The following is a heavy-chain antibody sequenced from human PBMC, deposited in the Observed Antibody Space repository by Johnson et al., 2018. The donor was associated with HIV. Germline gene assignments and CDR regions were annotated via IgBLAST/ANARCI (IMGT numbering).Heavy chain of an antibody. CDR1: GFTVSSNY. CDR2: ISWNSGSI. D-gene: IGHD5-18*01. CDR3: ARGVRNSYGYLLGTFDI. J-gene: IGHJ3*02. Sequence: VQLVESGGNLVQPGGSLRLSCAASGFTVSSNYMTWVRQAPGKGLEWVSGISWNSGSIGYADSVKGRFTISRDNAKNSLYLQMNSLRAEDTAVYYCARGVRNSYGYLLGTFDIWGQGTMVTVSS. V-gene: IGHV3-48*04.